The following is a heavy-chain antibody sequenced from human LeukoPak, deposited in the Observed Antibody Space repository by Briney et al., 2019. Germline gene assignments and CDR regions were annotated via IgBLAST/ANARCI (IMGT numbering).Heavy chain of an antibody. CDR2: ISSTSGFI. D-gene: IGHD6-13*01. Sequence: GGSLRLSCAASGFTFSANTMNWVRQAPGKGLEWVSSISSTSGFIFYADSVKGRFTISRNNAKNSLSLQMTSLRAEDTAVYYCAKAGRFTSSWSYDYWGQGTLVTVSS. J-gene: IGHJ4*02. CDR1: GFTFSANT. V-gene: IGHV3-21*01. CDR3: AKAGRFTSSWSYDY.